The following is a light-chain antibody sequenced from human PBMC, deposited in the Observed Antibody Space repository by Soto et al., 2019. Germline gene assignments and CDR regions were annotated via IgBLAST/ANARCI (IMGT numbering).Light chain of an antibody. Sequence: QSALTQPPSASGSPGQSVTISCTGTSSDVGAFNFVSWYQQHPGKAPKLMIYQVTKRPPGVPDRFSASKSGNTASLTVSVLQAADEADYYCSSYAVNSFYVFGTGTKLTVL. CDR2: QVT. CDR1: SSDVGAFNF. CDR3: SSYAVNSFYV. V-gene: IGLV2-8*01. J-gene: IGLJ1*01.